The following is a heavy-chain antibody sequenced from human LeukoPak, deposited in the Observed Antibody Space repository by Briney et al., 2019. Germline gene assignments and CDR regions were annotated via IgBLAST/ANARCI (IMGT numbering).Heavy chain of an antibody. J-gene: IGHJ6*02. CDR3: ATVVYGDYGHYGMDV. CDR2: INPNSGGT. CDR1: GYTFTGYY. Sequence: ASVKVSCKASGYTFTGYYMHWVRQAPGQGLEWMGWINPNSGGTNYAQKFQGWVTMTEDTSTDTAYMELSSLRSEDTAVYYCATVVYGDYGHYGMDVWGQGTTVTVSS. D-gene: IGHD4-17*01. V-gene: IGHV1-2*04.